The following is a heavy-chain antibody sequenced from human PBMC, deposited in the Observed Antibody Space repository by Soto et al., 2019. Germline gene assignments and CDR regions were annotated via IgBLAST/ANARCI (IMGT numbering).Heavy chain of an antibody. CDR1: GGSFSGYQ. CDR2: VIHSGDT. J-gene: IGHJ4*02. V-gene: IGHV4-34*01. Sequence: QVRLQQWGAGLLKPSETLSLTCAVYGGSFSGYQWTWIRQPPGKGLEWVGEVIHSGDTNYNPSLKSRVTISIDTSKNQFSLQLSSVTDADTAVFYCTRGVTSNFDYWGQGTLVTVSS. CDR3: TRGVTSNFDY. D-gene: IGHD3-10*01.